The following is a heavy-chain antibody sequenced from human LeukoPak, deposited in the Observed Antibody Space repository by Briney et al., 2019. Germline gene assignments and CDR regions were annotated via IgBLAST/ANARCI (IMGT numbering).Heavy chain of an antibody. Sequence: HPGGSLRLSCADSGLTFSYFWMYWVRQPPGKGLVWGALVNGDGRTTIYADSVKGRFTIYRANAKNSLYLQRNRLRADDSGVYYCATGHSYGYDYWGQGVPVTVSS. D-gene: IGHD5-18*01. CDR1: GLTFSYFW. CDR2: VNGDGRTT. CDR3: ATGHSYGYDY. J-gene: IGHJ4*02. V-gene: IGHV3-74*01.